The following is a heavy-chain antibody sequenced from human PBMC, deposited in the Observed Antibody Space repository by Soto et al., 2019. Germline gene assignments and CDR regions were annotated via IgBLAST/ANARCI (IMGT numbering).Heavy chain of an antibody. CDR3: ARLSDYVPAGAAGK. V-gene: IGHV4-30-4*01. CDR2: SYYSGGS. D-gene: IGHD5-12*01. CDR1: GASVSSAEHY. Sequence: QVQLQESGPGLVKASQTLSLTCTLSGASVSSAEHYWSWIRQPPGKGLEWIGYSYYSGGSYYNASLMRAASTSVNTSQNQFSLGLITVTAADTAVYYCARLSDYVPAGAAGKWGPGILVSVYS. J-gene: IGHJ4*02.